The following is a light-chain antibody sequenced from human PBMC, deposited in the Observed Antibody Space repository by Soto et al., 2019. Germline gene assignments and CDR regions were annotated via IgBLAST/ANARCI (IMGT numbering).Light chain of an antibody. CDR2: GNN. Sequence: SVLTQPPSVSGAPGQTVTISCTRSSSNIGAAYDVHWYQHLPGTAPKLLIYGNNNRPSGVPDRFSGSKSGTSASLAITGLQAEDEADYYCQSYDSSLSGWVFGGGTKLTVL. CDR1: SSNIGAAYD. J-gene: IGLJ3*02. CDR3: QSYDSSLSGWV. V-gene: IGLV1-40*01.